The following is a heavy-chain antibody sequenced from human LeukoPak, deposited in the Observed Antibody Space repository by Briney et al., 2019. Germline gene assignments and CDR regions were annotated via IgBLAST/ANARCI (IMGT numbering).Heavy chain of an antibody. V-gene: IGHV4-34*01. J-gene: IGHJ5*02. CDR1: GGSFSGYY. CDR2: IKHSGST. CDR3: ARGALSGSTSCYLNWFDP. Sequence: SETLSLPCAVYGGSFSGYYWSWIRQPPGKGLEWIGEIKHSGSTNYNPSLKSRVTISVDTSKNQFSLKLSSVTAADTAVYYCARGALSGSTSCYLNWFDPWGQGTLVTVSS. D-gene: IGHD2-2*01.